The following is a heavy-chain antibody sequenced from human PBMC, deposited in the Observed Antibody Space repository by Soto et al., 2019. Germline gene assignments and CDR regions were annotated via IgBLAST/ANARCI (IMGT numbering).Heavy chain of an antibody. V-gene: IGHV2-5*02. J-gene: IGHJ6*02. CDR1: GFSLSTSGVG. CDR3: AYLPCSGGSCYWFSFSGMDV. D-gene: IGHD2-15*01. CDR2: IYWDDDK. Sequence: QITLKESGPTLVKPTQTLTLTCTFSGFSLSTSGVGVAWIRQPPGKALEWLALIYWDDDKRSRPSLASRLTLTKDTSKNPVVLTMTNMDSVDTATYYCAYLPCSGGSCYWFSFSGMDVWGQGTTVTVSS.